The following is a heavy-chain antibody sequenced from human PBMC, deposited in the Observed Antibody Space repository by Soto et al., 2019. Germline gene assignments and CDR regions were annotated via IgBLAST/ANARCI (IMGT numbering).Heavy chain of an antibody. CDR2: ISAYNGNT. CDR1: GYTFTSYG. J-gene: IGHJ5*02. Sequence: QVQLVQSGAEVKKPGASVKVSCKASGYTFTSYGISWVRQAPGQGLEWMGWISAYNGNTNYAQKLQGRVTMTTDTXXXXAYMELRSLRSDDTAVYYCAGETGRSHIGWFDPWGQGTLVTVSS. CDR3: AGETGRSHIGWFDP. D-gene: IGHD1-1*01. V-gene: IGHV1-18*01.